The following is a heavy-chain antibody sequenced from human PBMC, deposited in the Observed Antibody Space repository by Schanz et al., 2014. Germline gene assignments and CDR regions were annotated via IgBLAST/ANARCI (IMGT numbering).Heavy chain of an antibody. V-gene: IGHV3-23*04. CDR1: GFSFSTYW. J-gene: IGHJ3*02. D-gene: IGHD3-10*01. Sequence: EEQLVESGGGLVQPGGSLRLSCAASGFSFSTYWMTWVRQAPGKGLEWVSALSEGGGGTHYADSVRGRFTISRDNAKNSLYLQMNGLRAEDTAVYYCAKGRFGELSAFDIWGQGTMVTVSS. CDR2: LSEGGGGT. CDR3: AKGRFGELSAFDI.